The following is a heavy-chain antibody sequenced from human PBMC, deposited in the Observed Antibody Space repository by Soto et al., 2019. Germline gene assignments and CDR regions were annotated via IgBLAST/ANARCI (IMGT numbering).Heavy chain of an antibody. Sequence: ASVKVSCKASGYTFTGYYMHWVRQAPGQGLEWMGWISTYNSNANYAQKLQGRVTMTTDTSTTTAYLEVRNLRSDDTAVYYCARDGYFDYWGQGTLVTVPQ. CDR1: GYTFTGYY. CDR3: ARDGYFDY. CDR2: ISTYNSNA. V-gene: IGHV1-18*04. J-gene: IGHJ4*02.